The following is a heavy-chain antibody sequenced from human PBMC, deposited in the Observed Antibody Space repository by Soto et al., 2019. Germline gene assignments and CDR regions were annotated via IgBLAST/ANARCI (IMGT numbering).Heavy chain of an antibody. D-gene: IGHD3-22*01. CDR1: GGTFSRHG. V-gene: IGHV1-69*01. Sequence: QVQLVQSGAEVRKPGSSVKVSCKASGGTFSRHGISWVRQAPGQGREWMGGIIPIFGTANHAQKFQGRVTITADESTSTADMELSSLRSEDTAVYYCARGWGYDNNDYYYAYWGQGTLVIVSS. J-gene: IGHJ4*02. CDR3: ARGWGYDNNDYYYAY. CDR2: IIPIFGTA.